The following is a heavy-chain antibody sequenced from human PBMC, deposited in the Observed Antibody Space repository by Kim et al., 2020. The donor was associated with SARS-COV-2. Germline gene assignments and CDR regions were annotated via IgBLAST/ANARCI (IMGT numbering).Heavy chain of an antibody. D-gene: IGHD1-1*01. CDR3: ARGGVNGSLLDY. CDR2: LNNGGTTS. CDR1: GVSVTTYW. V-gene: IGHV3-74*01. Sequence: GGSLRLSCTASGVSVTTYWMHWVRQVPGKGLQWVSRLNNGGTTSTYADFVKGRFAISRDNLKATLYLRMTSLRAEDTGVYFCARGGVNGSLLDYWGQG. J-gene: IGHJ4*02.